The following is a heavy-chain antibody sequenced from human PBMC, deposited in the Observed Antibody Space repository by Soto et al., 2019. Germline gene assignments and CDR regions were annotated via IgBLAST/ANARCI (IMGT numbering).Heavy chain of an antibody. Sequence: PSETLSLTCDVSGVSISSGNWWSWVRQPPGKGLEWIAEVYNDGSANYHPSLESRATISIDRSKNQFSLRLSSVTAADTGKYYCARLVYDSRLNYLYFDHWGQGTLVTFS. V-gene: IGHV4-4*02. CDR3: ARLVYDSRLNYLYFDH. CDR2: VYNDGSA. CDR1: GVSISSGNW. J-gene: IGHJ4*02. D-gene: IGHD3-22*01.